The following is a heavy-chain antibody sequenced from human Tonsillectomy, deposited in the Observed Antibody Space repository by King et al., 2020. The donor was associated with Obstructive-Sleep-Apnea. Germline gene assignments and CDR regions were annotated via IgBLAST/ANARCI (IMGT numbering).Heavy chain of an antibody. CDR3: ARTTRYIDGDYSFDY. V-gene: IGHV4-30-4*07. CDR1: GGSISSGGYS. Sequence: VQLQESGPGLVKPSQTLSLTCAVSGGSISSGGYSWSWIRQPPGKGLEWIGYLYFSGSTYYKPSLKSRVTISVDTSKNQFSLKLSSVTAADTAVYYCARTTRYIDGDYSFDYWGQGTLVTVSS. CDR2: LYFSGST. D-gene: IGHD4-17*01. J-gene: IGHJ4*02.